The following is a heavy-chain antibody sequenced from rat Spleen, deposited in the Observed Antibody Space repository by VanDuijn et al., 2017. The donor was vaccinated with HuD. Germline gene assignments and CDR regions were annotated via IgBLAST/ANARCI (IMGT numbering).Heavy chain of an antibody. D-gene: IGHD1-6*01. CDR1: GFSLTRYH. CDR3: ARDAGILRY. V-gene: IGHV2-43*01. J-gene: IGHJ2*01. Sequence: QVQLKESGPGLVQPSQTLSLTCTVSGFSLTRYHVTWVRQPPGKGLEWMGVIWTGGSTSYNSLLKSRLSISRDISKSQVFLRMSSLQTEDSATYYCARDAGILRYWGQGVMVTVSS. CDR2: IWTGGST.